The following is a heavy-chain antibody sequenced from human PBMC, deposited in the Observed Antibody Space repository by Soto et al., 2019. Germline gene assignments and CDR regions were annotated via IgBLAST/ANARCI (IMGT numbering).Heavy chain of an antibody. V-gene: IGHV3-30*18. D-gene: IGHD2-2*01. J-gene: IGHJ6*03. CDR1: GFTFSSYG. CDR2: ISYDGSNK. CDR3: AKDPYGDQLPPDYYYYYMDV. Sequence: PGGSLRLSCAASGFTFSSYGMHWVRQAPGKGLEWVAVISYDGSNKYYADSVKGRFTISRDNSKNTLYLQMNSLRAEDTAVYYCAKDPYGDQLPPDYYYYYMDVWGKGTTVTVSS.